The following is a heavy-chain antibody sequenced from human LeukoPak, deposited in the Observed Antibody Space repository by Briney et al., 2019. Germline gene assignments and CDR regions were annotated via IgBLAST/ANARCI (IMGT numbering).Heavy chain of an antibody. Sequence: PGGSLRLSCAASGFTFSSYAMSWVRQAPGKGLEWASAISGSGGSTYYADPVKGRFTISRDNSKNTLYLQMNSLRAEDTAVYYCAKGAYDFWSDENVNWFDPWGQGTLVTVSS. CDR2: ISGSGGST. D-gene: IGHD3-3*01. CDR3: AKGAYDFWSDENVNWFDP. J-gene: IGHJ5*02. V-gene: IGHV3-23*01. CDR1: GFTFSSYA.